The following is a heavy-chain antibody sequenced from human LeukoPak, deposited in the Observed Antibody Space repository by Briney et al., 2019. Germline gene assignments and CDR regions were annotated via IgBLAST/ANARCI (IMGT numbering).Heavy chain of an antibody. CDR2: IKPDSGDT. J-gene: IGHJ5*02. CDR3: VRDRPHNWFDP. Sequence: ASVKVSCKASGYTFTGYYMHWVRQAPGQGLEWMGWIKPDSGDTNYAQNFRGRVTMTRDTSITTAYMELNRLTSDDTAVYYCVRDRPHNWFDPWGQGTLVTVSS. V-gene: IGHV1-2*02. CDR1: GYTFTGYY.